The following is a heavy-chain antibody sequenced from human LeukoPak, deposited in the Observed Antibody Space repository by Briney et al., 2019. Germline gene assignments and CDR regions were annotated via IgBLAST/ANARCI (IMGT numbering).Heavy chain of an antibody. Sequence: SQTLSLTCAISGDSVSSSTAAWNWIRQSPSRGLEWLGRTYYRSRWSYEYTTSVESRITINADTSENQFSLQLKSVTPEDTAVYYCARFAYGAPDYWVQGTLVTVSS. V-gene: IGHV6-1*01. D-gene: IGHD3-10*01. CDR3: ARFAYGAPDY. CDR2: TYYRSRWSY. J-gene: IGHJ4*02. CDR1: GDSVSSSTAA.